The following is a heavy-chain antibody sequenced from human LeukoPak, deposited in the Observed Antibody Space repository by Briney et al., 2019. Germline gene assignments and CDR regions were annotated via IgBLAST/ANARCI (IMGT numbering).Heavy chain of an antibody. V-gene: IGHV3-49*03. Sequence: GGSLRLSCTASGFTFGDYAMSWFRQAPGKGLEWVGFIRSKAYGGTTEYAASVKGRFTTSRDDSKSIAYLQMNSLKTEDTAVYYCTRDPARYYYDSSGYYYGAFDIWGQGTMVTVSS. CDR1: GFTFGDYA. CDR2: IRSKAYGGTT. CDR3: TRDPARYYYDSSGYYYGAFDI. D-gene: IGHD3-22*01. J-gene: IGHJ3*02.